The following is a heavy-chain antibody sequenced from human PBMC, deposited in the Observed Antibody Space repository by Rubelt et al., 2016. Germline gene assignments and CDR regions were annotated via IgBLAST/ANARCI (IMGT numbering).Heavy chain of an antibody. CDR1: GASMNAYY. CDR2: IDYSGSS. J-gene: IGHJ1*01. Sequence: QVQLQESGPGLVKPSETLSLSCTVSGASMNAYYWTWIRQSPEKGLEWLGFIDYSGSSYYNPSLKSRVSMSVDTSKNQVSLKLTSVTAADTAVYHCANSDSGVHRYWGQGTLVTVSS. V-gene: IGHV4-59*08. D-gene: IGHD3-3*01. CDR3: ANSDSGVHRY.